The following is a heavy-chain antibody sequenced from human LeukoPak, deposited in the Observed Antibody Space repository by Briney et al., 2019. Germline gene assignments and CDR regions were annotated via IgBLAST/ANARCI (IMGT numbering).Heavy chain of an antibody. J-gene: IGHJ6*02. CDR3: ARVLVVGVGNFYYYYGMDI. D-gene: IGHD3-16*01. CDR2: ISAYNGNT. Sequence: GASVKVSCKASGYTFTSYGISWVRQAPGQGLEWMGWISAYNGNTNYAQKLQGRVTMTTDTSTSTAYMELRSLRSDDTAVYYCARVLVVGVGNFYYYYGMDIWGQGTTVTVSS. V-gene: IGHV1-18*01. CDR1: GYTFTSYG.